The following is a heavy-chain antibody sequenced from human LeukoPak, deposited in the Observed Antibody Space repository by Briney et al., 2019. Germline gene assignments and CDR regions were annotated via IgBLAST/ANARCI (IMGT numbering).Heavy chain of an antibody. CDR2: ISGSGGST. Sequence: PGGSLRLSCAASGFTFSNAWMSWVRQAPGKGLEWVSAISGSGGSTYYADSVKGRFTISRDNSKNTLYLQMNSLRAEDTAVYYCAKDEGVRGSHKPLFFDYWGQGTLVTVSS. CDR3: AKDEGVRGSHKPLFFDY. V-gene: IGHV3-23*01. CDR1: GFTFSNAW. J-gene: IGHJ4*02. D-gene: IGHD3-10*01.